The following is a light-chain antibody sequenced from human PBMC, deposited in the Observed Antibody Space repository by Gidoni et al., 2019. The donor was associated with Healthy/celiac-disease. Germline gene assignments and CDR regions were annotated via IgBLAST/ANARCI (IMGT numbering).Light chain of an antibody. CDR2: EVS. Sequence: QSALTQPASVSGSPGQSIPISCTGTSSDVGGYNYVSWYQQHPGKAPKLMIYEVSNRPSGVSNRFSGSKSGNTASLTISGLQAEDEADYYCSSYTSSHVVFGGGTKLTVL. V-gene: IGLV2-14*01. J-gene: IGLJ2*01. CDR3: SSYTSSHVV. CDR1: SSDVGGYNY.